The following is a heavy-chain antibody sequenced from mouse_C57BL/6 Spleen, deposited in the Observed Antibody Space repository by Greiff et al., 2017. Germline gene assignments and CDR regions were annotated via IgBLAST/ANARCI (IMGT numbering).Heavy chain of an antibody. J-gene: IGHJ2*01. Sequence: QVQLQQPGAELVMPGASVKLSCKASGYTFTSYWMHWVKQRPGQGLEWIGEIDPSDSYTNYNQKFKGKSTLTVDKSSSTAYMQLSSLTSEDSAVYYCARAAAAQAGEYYFDYWGQGTTLTVSS. CDR2: IDPSDSYT. CDR3: ARAAAAQAGEYYFDY. V-gene: IGHV1-69*01. D-gene: IGHD3-2*02. CDR1: GYTFTSYW.